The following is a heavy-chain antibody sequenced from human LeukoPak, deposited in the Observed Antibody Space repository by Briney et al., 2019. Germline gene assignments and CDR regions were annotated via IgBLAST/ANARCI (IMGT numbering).Heavy chain of an antibody. J-gene: IGHJ5*02. V-gene: IGHV1-2*02. D-gene: IGHD2-2*01. CDR1: GYTFTGCY. Sequence: ASVKVSCKASGYTFTGCYMHWVRQAPGQGLEWMGWINPNSGGTNYAQKFQGRVTMTRDTSISTAYMELSRLRSDDTAVYYCARMGDCSSTSCYGPDHWFDPWGQGTLVTVSS. CDR2: INPNSGGT. CDR3: ARMGDCSSTSCYGPDHWFDP.